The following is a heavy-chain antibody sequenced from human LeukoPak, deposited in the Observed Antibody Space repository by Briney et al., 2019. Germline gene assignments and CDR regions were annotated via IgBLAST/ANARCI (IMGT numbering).Heavy chain of an antibody. Sequence: GGSLRLSCAASGFTFSSYSMNWVRQAPGKGLEWVSSISSSSSYIYYADSVKGRFTISRDNAKNSLYLQMNSLRAEDTAVYYCAREFYGDYHFDYWGQGTLVTVCS. V-gene: IGHV3-21*01. CDR1: GFTFSSYS. D-gene: IGHD4-17*01. CDR2: ISSSSSYI. J-gene: IGHJ4*02. CDR3: AREFYGDYHFDY.